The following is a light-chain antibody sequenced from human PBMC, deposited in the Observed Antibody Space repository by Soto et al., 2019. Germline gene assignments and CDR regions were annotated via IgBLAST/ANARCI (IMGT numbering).Light chain of an antibody. CDR1: QSLSNTY. Sequence: EIVMTQSPVTLSLSPGDRATLSCRASQSLSNTYISWYQQKPGQAPRLLIYGASTRATGIPARFSGSGSGTDFTLTISSLQPEDFALYYCPQDFALPLPSGRGTRVDIK. CDR2: GAS. CDR3: PQDFALPLP. V-gene: IGKV3D-7*01. J-gene: IGKJ4*01.